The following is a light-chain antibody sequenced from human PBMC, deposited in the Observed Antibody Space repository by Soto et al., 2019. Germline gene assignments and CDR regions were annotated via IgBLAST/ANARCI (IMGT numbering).Light chain of an antibody. CDR1: QSVSSS. CDR3: QQYNNWPPWT. J-gene: IGKJ1*01. V-gene: IGKV3-15*01. Sequence: EIVVTQSPAILSVSPGERATLSCRASQSVSSSLAWYRQRPGQAPRLLLYDTSRRATGVPARFSGSGSGTEFTLTISSLQSEDFAVYYCQQYNNWPPWTFAQGTKVDIK. CDR2: DTS.